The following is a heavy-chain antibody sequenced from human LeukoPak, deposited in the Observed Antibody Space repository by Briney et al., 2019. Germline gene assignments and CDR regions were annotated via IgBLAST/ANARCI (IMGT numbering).Heavy chain of an antibody. CDR2: IYYSGST. CDR3: ARHRAGGSGMAVDY. Sequence: PSETLSLTCTVSGGSISSYYWGWIRQPPGKGLEWIGIIYYSGSTYYNPSLKSRLTISVDTSKNQFSLKVSSVTAADTAVYYCARHRAGGSGMAVDYWGQGTLVTVSS. V-gene: IGHV4-39*01. CDR1: GGSISSYY. J-gene: IGHJ4*02. D-gene: IGHD3-10*01.